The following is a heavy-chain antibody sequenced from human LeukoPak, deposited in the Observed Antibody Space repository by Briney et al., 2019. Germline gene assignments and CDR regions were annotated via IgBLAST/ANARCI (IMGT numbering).Heavy chain of an antibody. V-gene: IGHV3-48*03. Sequence: GSLRLSCAASGFTFSSYEMNWVRQAPGKGREWVSYISSSGSTIYYADSVKGRFTISRDNAKNSLYLQMNSLRAEDTAVYYCTRDPILGAPDYFDYWGQGTLVTVSP. CDR2: ISSSGSTI. CDR1: GFTFSSYE. CDR3: TRDPILGAPDYFDY. D-gene: IGHD1-26*01. J-gene: IGHJ4*02.